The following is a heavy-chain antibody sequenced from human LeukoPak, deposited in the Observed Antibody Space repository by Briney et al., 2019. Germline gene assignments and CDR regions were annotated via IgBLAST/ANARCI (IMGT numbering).Heavy chain of an antibody. J-gene: IGHJ4*02. Sequence: PSETLSLTCAVYGGSFSGYYWSWIRQPPGKGLEWTGEINHSGSTNYNPSLKSRVTISVDTSKNQFSLKLSSVTAADTAVYYCARQTYAVYYYGSGSYYNDWGQGTLVTVSS. V-gene: IGHV4-34*01. CDR2: INHSGST. CDR3: ARQTYAVYYYGSGSYYND. CDR1: GGSFSGYY. D-gene: IGHD3-10*01.